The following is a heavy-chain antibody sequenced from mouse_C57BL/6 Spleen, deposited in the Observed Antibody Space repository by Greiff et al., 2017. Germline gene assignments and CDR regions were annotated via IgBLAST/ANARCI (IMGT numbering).Heavy chain of an antibody. CDR1: GYSITSGYY. Sequence: EVKLVESGPGLVKPSQSLSLTCSVTGYSITSGYYWNWIRQFPGNKLEWMGYISYDGSNNYNPSLKNRISITRDTSKNQFFLKLNSVTTEDTATYYCARTGYYSNGAYWGQGTLVTVSA. D-gene: IGHD2-5*01. J-gene: IGHJ3*01. CDR3: ARTGYYSNGAY. CDR2: ISYDGSN. V-gene: IGHV3-6*01.